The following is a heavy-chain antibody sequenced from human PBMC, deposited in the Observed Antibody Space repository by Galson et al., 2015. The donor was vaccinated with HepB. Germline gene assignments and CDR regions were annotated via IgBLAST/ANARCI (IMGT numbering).Heavy chain of an antibody. J-gene: IGHJ6*02. V-gene: IGHV1-18*01. CDR2: ISTYNGNT. CDR3: ARVVAAVPAARTGYYYYGVDV. Sequence: SVKVSCKASGYSLTSFGLTWVRQAPGQGLEWMGWISTYNGNTKHPQKFQGRVTLTTDTSTRTAYMELRSLRSDDTAVYYCARVVAAVPAARTGYYYYGVDVWGQGTTVTVSS. D-gene: IGHD2-2*01. CDR1: GYSLTSFG.